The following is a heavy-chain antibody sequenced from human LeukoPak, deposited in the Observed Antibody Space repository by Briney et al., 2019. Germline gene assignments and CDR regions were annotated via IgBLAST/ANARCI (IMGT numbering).Heavy chain of an antibody. V-gene: IGHV3-48*01. CDR1: GFTFSSYS. D-gene: IGHD6-13*01. CDR2: ISSSSSTI. J-gene: IGHJ4*02. CDR3: ARDRLYSSPGNFDY. Sequence: GGSLRLSCAASGFTFSSYSMNWVRQAPGKGLEWVSYISSSSSTIYYADSVKGRFTISRDNAKNSLYLQMNSLRAEDTAVYYCARDRLYSSPGNFDYWGQGTLVTVSS.